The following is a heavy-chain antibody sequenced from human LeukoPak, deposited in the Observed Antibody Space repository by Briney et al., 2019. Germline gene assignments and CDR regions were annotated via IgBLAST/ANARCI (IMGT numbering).Heavy chain of an antibody. CDR3: VVPDSSSWYVPDY. Sequence: PGGSLRLSCAASGFTFSSYAMHWVRQATGKGLEWVAVISYDGSNKYYADSVKGRFTIPRDNSKNTLYLQMNSLRAEDTAVYYCVVPDSSSWYVPDYWGQGTLVTVSS. J-gene: IGHJ4*02. D-gene: IGHD6-13*01. V-gene: IGHV3-30-3*01. CDR1: GFTFSSYA. CDR2: ISYDGSNK.